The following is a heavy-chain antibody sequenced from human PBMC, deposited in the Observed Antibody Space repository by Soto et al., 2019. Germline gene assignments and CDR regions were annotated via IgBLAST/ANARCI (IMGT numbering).Heavy chain of an antibody. CDR3: AKVSFNSGWFSDY. Sequence: GGSLRLSCAASGFSFSTCDMTWVRQAPGKGLQWVSSIIPDGGTTLHADSVKGRFAISRDNSRNVLYLEMNSLTADDTAVYYCAKVSFNSGWFSDYWGQGTLVTVSS. D-gene: IGHD6-19*01. V-gene: IGHV3-23*01. CDR2: IIPDGGTT. J-gene: IGHJ4*02. CDR1: GFSFSTCD.